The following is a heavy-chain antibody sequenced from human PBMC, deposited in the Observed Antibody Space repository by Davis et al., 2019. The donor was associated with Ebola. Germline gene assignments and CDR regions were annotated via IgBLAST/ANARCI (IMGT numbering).Heavy chain of an antibody. CDR3: ARASVVISANFDS. J-gene: IGHJ5*01. CDR2: IDHSGST. V-gene: IGHV4-34*01. Sequence: MPSETLSLTCTVYSAYVSGNYWTWIRQAPGKGLEWIGEIDHSGSTTYNPSLKSRITISLDTSRNQFSLRMYSVTAADTATYFCARASVVISANFDSWGQGTLVRVSP. D-gene: IGHD2-21*01. CDR1: SAYVSGNY.